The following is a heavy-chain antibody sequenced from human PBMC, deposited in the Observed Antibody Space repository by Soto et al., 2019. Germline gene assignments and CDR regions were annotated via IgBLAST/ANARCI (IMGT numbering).Heavy chain of an antibody. CDR3: ARVGPDHKHAFDI. J-gene: IGHJ3*02. CDR1: GFTFSGNA. V-gene: IGHV3-64*01. CDR2: TTSDGGNT. Sequence: EVQLVESGGGLVQPGGSLRLSCEASGFTFSGNAMHWVRQAPGKGLEYVSSTTSDGGNTYYANSVKGIFTISRDNSKNTLYLQLGSLSADDTAVYFCARVGPDHKHAFDIWGQGTMVTVSS. D-gene: IGHD3-10*01.